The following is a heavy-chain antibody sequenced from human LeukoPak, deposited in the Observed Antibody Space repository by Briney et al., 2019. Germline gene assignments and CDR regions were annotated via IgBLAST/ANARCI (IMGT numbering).Heavy chain of an antibody. CDR3: ARGKYYDFWSGYPNWFDP. Sequence: ASVKVSCKASGYTFTIYGISWVRQAPGQGLEWMGWISAYNGNTNYAQKLQGRVTMTTDTSTSTAYMELRSLRSDDTAVYYCARGKYYDFWSGYPNWFDPWGQGTLVTVSS. J-gene: IGHJ5*02. V-gene: IGHV1-18*01. D-gene: IGHD3-3*01. CDR1: GYTFTIYG. CDR2: ISAYNGNT.